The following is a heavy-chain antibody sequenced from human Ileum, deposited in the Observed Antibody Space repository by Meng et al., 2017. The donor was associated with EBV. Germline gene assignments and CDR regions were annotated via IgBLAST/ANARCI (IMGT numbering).Heavy chain of an antibody. V-gene: IGHV3-33*01. D-gene: IGHD6-6*01. CDR1: GFTFGRYA. Sequence: QLQLVGSGGGVVQPGTSLGLSCAAAGFTFGRYAMDWVRQAPGKGLEWVAVIWYDGGNKYYADSVKGRFTISRDNSNNTVYLQMNSLRAEDTAVYYCARDPYDDSRSDFDYWGQGTLVTVSS. J-gene: IGHJ4*02. CDR3: ARDPYDDSRSDFDY. CDR2: IWYDGGNK.